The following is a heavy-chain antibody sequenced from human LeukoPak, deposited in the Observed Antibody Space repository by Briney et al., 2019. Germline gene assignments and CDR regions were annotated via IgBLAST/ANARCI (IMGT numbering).Heavy chain of an antibody. CDR3: ARDPGPRVVADTHFDY. J-gene: IGHJ4*02. D-gene: IGHD2-15*01. CDR2: INPSGGST. CDR1: GYTFTSYY. V-gene: IGHV1-46*01. Sequence: ASVKVSCKASGYTFTSYYMHWVRQAPGQGLEWMGIINPSGGSTSYAQKFQGRVTMTRDTSTSTVYMELSSLRSEDTAVYYCARDPGPRVVADTHFDYWGQGTLVTVSS.